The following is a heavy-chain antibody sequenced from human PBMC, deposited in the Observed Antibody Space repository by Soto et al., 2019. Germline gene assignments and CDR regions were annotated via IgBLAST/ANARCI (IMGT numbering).Heavy chain of an antibody. CDR1: GFNFNVYY. J-gene: IGHJ5*02. CDR3: ARDACGGP. V-gene: IGHV3-11*01. Sequence: GGSLRLSCSASGFNFNVYYMSWIRQAPGKGLEWVADINSSGTTTHYADSVKGRFTISRDNAKKSLYLQMSSLRVDDTAVYYCARDACGGPSGQGILVTVSS. CDR2: INSSGTTT.